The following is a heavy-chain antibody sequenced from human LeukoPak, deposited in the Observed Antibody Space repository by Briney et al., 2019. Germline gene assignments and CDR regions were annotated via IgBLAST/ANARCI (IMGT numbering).Heavy chain of an antibody. CDR2: IYYSGST. CDR3: ARLTYDFWSGYYHYYFDF. J-gene: IGHJ4*02. Sequence: SETLSLTCTVSGGSISSYYWSWIRQPPGKGLEWIGYIYYSGSTNYNPSLKSRVTISVDTSKNQFSLKLSSVTAADTAMYYCARLTYDFWSGYYHYYFDFWGQGTLVTVSS. CDR1: GGSISSYY. V-gene: IGHV4-59*01. D-gene: IGHD3-3*01.